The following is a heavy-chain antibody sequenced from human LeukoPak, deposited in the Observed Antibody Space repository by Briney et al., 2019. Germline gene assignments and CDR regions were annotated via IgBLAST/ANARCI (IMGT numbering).Heavy chain of an antibody. Sequence: NPSETLSLTCSVSGGSISNLNYYWSWIRQPAGKGLEWIGRIYASGSTNYNPSLKSRVTISVDTSKNQFSLKLTSVTAADTAVYYCARDPGLGYCSGGSCYWHWGQGTLVTVSS. CDR3: ARDPGLGYCSGGSCYWH. CDR1: GGSISNLNYY. J-gene: IGHJ1*01. V-gene: IGHV4-61*02. D-gene: IGHD2-15*01. CDR2: IYASGST.